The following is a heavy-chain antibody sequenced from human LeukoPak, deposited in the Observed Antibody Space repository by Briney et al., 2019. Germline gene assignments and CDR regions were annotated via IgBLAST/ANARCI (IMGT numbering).Heavy chain of an antibody. CDR1: GFTFSDYY. CDR3: ARDILSYGDYEENWFDP. V-gene: IGHV3-11*04. CDR2: ISSSGSTI. J-gene: IGHJ5*02. Sequence: KAGGSLSLSCAASGFTFSDYYMSWIRQAPGKGLEWVSYISSSGSTIYYADSVKGRFTISRDNAKNSLYLQMNSLRAEDTAVYYCARDILSYGDYEENWFDPWGQGTLVTVSS. D-gene: IGHD4-17*01.